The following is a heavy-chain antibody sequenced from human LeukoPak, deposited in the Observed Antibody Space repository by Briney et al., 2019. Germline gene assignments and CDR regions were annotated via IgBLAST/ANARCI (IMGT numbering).Heavy chain of an antibody. J-gene: IGHJ4*02. CDR1: GFPFSSYW. CDR3: TTENWYVFEN. V-gene: IGHV3-7*04. Sequence: PGGSLRLSCAASGFPFSSYWMAWVRQAPGKGLEWVATITLDGSDSYYVDSVKGRFTVSRDNAKNSLYLQMNSVRVEDTAVFYCTTENWYVFENWGQGSLSPFPQ. CDR2: ITLDGSDS. D-gene: IGHD1-1*01.